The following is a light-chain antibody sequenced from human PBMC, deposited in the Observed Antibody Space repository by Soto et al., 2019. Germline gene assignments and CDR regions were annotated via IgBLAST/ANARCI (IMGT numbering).Light chain of an antibody. CDR2: KAS. V-gene: IGKV1-5*03. CDR3: QQYNSLWT. J-gene: IGKJ1*01. CDR1: QSISSW. Sequence: DIKMTQSPSTLSASVGDRVTITCRASQSISSWLAWYQPKPGKAPKLLIYKASSFESGVPSRFSGSGSGTEFTLTISSLQPDDFATYYCQQYNSLWTFGQGTKVEIK.